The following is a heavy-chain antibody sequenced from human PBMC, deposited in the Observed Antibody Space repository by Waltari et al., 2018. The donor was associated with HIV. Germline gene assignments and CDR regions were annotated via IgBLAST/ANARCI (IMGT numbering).Heavy chain of an antibody. Sequence: QLQLQESGPGLVKPSAPLSLTCTVSGGSVTSSTYYWGWIRQAPGRGLEWIGAISYSGSAYYNPSLESRVTISLDTSKNQFSLKLQSVTAADTAVYYCAGAPNGDFSWLDPWGQGTLVTVSS. D-gene: IGHD4-17*01. J-gene: IGHJ5*02. CDR3: AGAPNGDFSWLDP. V-gene: IGHV4-39*07. CDR1: GGSVTSSTYY. CDR2: ISYSGSA.